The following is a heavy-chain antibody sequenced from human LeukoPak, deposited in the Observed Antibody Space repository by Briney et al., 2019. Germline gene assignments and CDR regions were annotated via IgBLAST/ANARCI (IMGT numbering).Heavy chain of an antibody. Sequence: SETLSLTCTVSGGSISSYYWSWIRQPPGKGLEWIGYIYYSGSTNYNPSLKSRVTISVDTSKNQFSLKLSSVTAADTAVYYCAREADYYYYMDVWGKGTTVTVSS. J-gene: IGHJ6*03. V-gene: IGHV4-59*01. CDR2: IYYSGST. D-gene: IGHD6-19*01. CDR3: AREADYYYYMDV. CDR1: GGSISSYY.